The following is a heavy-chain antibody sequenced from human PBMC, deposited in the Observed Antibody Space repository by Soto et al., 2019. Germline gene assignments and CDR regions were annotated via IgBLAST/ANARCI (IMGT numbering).Heavy chain of an antibody. CDR1: GFSLTTSGVG. CDR2: IYWDDDK. Sequence: QITLNEAGPTQVKPRQTLTLTCTFSGFSLTTSGVGVGWIRQSPGKAPEWLVLIYWDDDKRYSPPLKSRLTITKDPTKHQVVLTMADLDPADTTTYYCAHRVLRTVFGLVTTTAIYFDFWGQGTPVAVSS. V-gene: IGHV2-5*02. J-gene: IGHJ4*02. CDR3: AHRVLRTVFGLVTTTAIYFDF. D-gene: IGHD3-3*01.